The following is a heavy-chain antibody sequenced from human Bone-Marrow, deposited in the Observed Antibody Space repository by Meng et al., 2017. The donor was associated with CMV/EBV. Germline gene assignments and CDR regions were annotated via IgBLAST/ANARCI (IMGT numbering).Heavy chain of an antibody. CDR1: GFTFSDYY. Sequence: GESLKISCAASGFTFSDYYMSWIRQAPGKGLEWVSYISSSGSTIYYADSVKGRFTISRDNAKNSLYLQMNSLRAEDTAVYYCARERAPLYDFWSGSFHDYYGMDVWGQGTTVTVSS. D-gene: IGHD3-3*01. CDR2: ISSSGSTI. J-gene: IGHJ6*02. CDR3: ARERAPLYDFWSGSFHDYYGMDV. V-gene: IGHV3-11*04.